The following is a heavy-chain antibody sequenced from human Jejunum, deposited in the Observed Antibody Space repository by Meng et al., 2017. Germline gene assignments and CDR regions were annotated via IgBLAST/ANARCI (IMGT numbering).Heavy chain of an antibody. CDR3: ARVKYSGYDPFDS. CDR1: GFAFSRYV. CDR2: INTVNANT. Sequence: QVHLVQSVAEVKRPGASVTISWKTSGFAFSRYVIHWGRQAPGQRLEWMGWINTVNANTRYSEKFQGRVTITRDTSASTAYMELSSLTSEDTAVYYCARVKYSGYDPFDSWGQGTLVTVSS. J-gene: IGHJ4*02. D-gene: IGHD5-12*01. V-gene: IGHV1-3*04.